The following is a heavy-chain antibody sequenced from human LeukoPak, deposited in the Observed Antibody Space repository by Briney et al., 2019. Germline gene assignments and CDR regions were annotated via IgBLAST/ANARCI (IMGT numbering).Heavy chain of an antibody. V-gene: IGHV1-69*13. CDR1: GGTFSSYA. Sequence: ASVKVSCKASGGTFSSYAISWVRQAPGQGLEWMEGIIPIFGTANYAQKFQGRVTITADESTSTAYMELSSLRSEDTAVYYCARSRSDFWSGYYSWFDPWGQGTLVTVSS. CDR3: ARSRSDFWSGYYSWFDP. D-gene: IGHD3-3*01. CDR2: IIPIFGTA. J-gene: IGHJ5*02.